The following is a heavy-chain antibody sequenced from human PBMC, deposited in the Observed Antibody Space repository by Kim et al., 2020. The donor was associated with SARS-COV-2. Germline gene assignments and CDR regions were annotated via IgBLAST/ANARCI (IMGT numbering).Heavy chain of an antibody. D-gene: IGHD6-6*01. CDR2: ISSSSSYI. V-gene: IGHV3-21*03. CDR1: GFTFSSYS. J-gene: IGHJ6*02. Sequence: GGSLRLSCAASGFTFSSYSMTWVRQAPGKGLEWVSSISSSSSYIYYADSVKGRFTISRDNAKKSLYLQMNSLRAEDTAVYYCARDEYSSSGAYYYYYGIDFGGQGTTVTVSS. CDR3: ARDEYSSSGAYYYYYGIDF.